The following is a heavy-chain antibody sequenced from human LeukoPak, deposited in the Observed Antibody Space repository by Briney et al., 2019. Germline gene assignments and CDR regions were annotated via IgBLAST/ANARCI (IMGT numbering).Heavy chain of an antibody. V-gene: IGHV4-39*01. CDR3: ARVLLWFGELKFSSYYYGMDV. D-gene: IGHD3-10*01. CDR2: IYYSGST. Sequence: SETLSLTCTVSGGSISSSSYYWGWIRQPPGKGLEWIGSIYYSGSTYYNPSLKSRVTISVDTSKNRFSLKLSSVTAADTAVYYCARVLLWFGELKFSSYYYGMDVWGQGTTVTVSS. CDR1: GGSISSSSYY. J-gene: IGHJ6*02.